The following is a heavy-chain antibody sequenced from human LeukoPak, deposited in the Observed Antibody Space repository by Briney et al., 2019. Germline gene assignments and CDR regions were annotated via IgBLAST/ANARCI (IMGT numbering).Heavy chain of an antibody. V-gene: IGHV3-74*01. Sequence: GGSLRLSCAASGFTFSSYWMHWVRQAPGMGLVWVSRISPDGSTTGHADSVKGRFTTSRDNAKNTLFLQMNSLRAEDTAVYYCTRDFDFSSAIWGQGTLVTVYS. D-gene: IGHD3-3*01. CDR3: TRDFDFSSAI. CDR1: GFTFSSYW. CDR2: ISPDGSTT. J-gene: IGHJ4*02.